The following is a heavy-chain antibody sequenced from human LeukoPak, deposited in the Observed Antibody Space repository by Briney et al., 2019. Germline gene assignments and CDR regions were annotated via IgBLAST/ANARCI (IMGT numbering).Heavy chain of an antibody. Sequence: ASAKVSCKASGYTFTGYYMHWVRQAPGQGLEWMGWIDPNSGDTNYVQKFQGRVTMTRDTSITTAYMELSRLTSDDTAVYYCTRDYDILTQWGQGTLVTVSS. V-gene: IGHV1-2*02. CDR1: GYTFTGYY. CDR3: TRDYDILTQ. CDR2: IDPNSGDT. D-gene: IGHD3-9*01. J-gene: IGHJ4*02.